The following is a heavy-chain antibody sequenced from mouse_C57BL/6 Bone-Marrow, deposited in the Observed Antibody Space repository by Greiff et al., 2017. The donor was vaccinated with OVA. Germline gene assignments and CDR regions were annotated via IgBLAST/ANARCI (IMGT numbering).Heavy chain of an antibody. CDR1: GIDFSRYW. CDR2: INPDSSTI. J-gene: IGHJ3*01. D-gene: IGHD1-1*01. V-gene: IGHV4-1*01. CDR3: ARHYYGSTFAY. Sequence: EVKLLQSGGGLVQPGGSLKLSCAASGIDFSRYWMSWVRRAPGKGLEWIGEINPDSSTINYAPSLKDKFIISRDNAKNTLYLQMSKVRSEDTALYYCARHYYGSTFAYWGQGTLVTVSA.